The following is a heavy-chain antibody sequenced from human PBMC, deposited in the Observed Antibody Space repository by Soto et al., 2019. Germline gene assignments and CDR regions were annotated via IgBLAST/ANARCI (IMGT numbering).Heavy chain of an antibody. V-gene: IGHV3-30*18. J-gene: IGHJ4*02. CDR2: ISYDGSNK. CDR1: GFTFSSYG. Sequence: GGSLRLSCAASGFTFSSYGMHWVRQAPGKGLEWVAVISYDGSNKYYADSVKGRFTISRDNSKNTLYLQMNSLRAEDTAVYYCAKSMITFGGVIAIFEYWGQGTLVTVSS. CDR3: AKSMITFGGVIAIFEY. D-gene: IGHD3-16*02.